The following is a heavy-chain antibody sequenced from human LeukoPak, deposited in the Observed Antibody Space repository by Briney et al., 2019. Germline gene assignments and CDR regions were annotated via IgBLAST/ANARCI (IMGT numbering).Heavy chain of an antibody. CDR1: GFTFSSYP. CDR3: AKGVAGTGWYSGFDAFDV. J-gene: IGHJ3*01. Sequence: GGSLRLSCAASGFTFSSYPMRWVPQAPGKGLEWVSAIRGGGSITSYEDSVRVRFSISRDNSKDTVSLQMHSLRDEDLSLFYCAKGVAGTGWYSGFDAFDVWGQATTVSVS. V-gene: IGHV3-23*01. D-gene: IGHD6-19*01. CDR2: IRGGGSIT.